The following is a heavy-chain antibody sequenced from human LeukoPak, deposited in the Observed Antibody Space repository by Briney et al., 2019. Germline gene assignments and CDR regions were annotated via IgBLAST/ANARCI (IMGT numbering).Heavy chain of an antibody. CDR3: ARLFYVFWSGYHGGYFDY. CDR2: IYSGGST. Sequence: GGSLRLSCAASGFTVSSNYMSWVRQAPGKGLEWVSVIYSGGSTYYADSVKGRFTISRDNSKNTLYLQMNSLRAEDTAVYYCARLFYVFWSGYHGGYFDYWGQGTLVTVSS. D-gene: IGHD3-3*01. J-gene: IGHJ4*02. CDR1: GFTVSSNY. V-gene: IGHV3-66*04.